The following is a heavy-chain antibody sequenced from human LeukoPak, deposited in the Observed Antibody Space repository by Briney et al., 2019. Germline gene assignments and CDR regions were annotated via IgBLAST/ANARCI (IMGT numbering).Heavy chain of an antibody. CDR1: GGSISSGGYS. CDR2: IYHSGST. D-gene: IGHD5-18*01. V-gene: IGHV4-30-2*01. CDR3: ARAHPGRRRIRRGYYFDY. J-gene: IGHJ4*02. Sequence: PSQTLSLTCAVSGGSISSGGYSWSWIRQPPGKGLEWIGYIYHSGSTYYNPSLKSRVTISVDRSKNQFSLKLSSVTAADTAVYYCARAHPGRRRIRRGYYFDYWGQGTLVTVSS.